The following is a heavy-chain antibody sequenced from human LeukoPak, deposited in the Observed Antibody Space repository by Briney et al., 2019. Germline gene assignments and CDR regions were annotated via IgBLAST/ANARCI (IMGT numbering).Heavy chain of an antibody. CDR3: ARDDDYVWGSYRPYGMDV. CDR2: IKQDGSEK. D-gene: IGHD3-16*02. V-gene: IGHV3-7*01. CDR1: GFTFSSYW. J-gene: IGHJ6*02. Sequence: GGSLRLSCAASGFTFSSYWMSWVRQAPGKGLEWVANIKQDGSEKYYVDSVKGRFTISRDNAKNSLYLQMNSLRAEDTAVYYCARDDDYVWGSYRPYGMDVWGQGTTVTVSS.